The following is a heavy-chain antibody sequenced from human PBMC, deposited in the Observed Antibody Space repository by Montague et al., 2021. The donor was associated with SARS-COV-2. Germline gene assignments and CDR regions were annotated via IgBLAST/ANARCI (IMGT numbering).Heavy chain of an antibody. D-gene: IGHD1-1*01. CDR3: ARHKAWNVAPYYCDH. V-gene: IGHV4-39*01. CDR1: GVSISSAHYC. CDR2: IFYDGTS. J-gene: IGHJ4*02. Sequence: SETLSLTCTVSGVSISSAHYCWGWVRQTPGKGLEWIGNIFYDGTSRSNPSLNSRVTISVDTSKSQLSLRLSSVTAADTAVYFCARHKAWNVAPYYCDHWGQGTVVTVSS.